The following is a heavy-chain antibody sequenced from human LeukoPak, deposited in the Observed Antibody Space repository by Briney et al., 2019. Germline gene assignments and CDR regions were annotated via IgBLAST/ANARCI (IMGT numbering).Heavy chain of an antibody. V-gene: IGHV4-59*08. CDR2: IYYSGST. J-gene: IGHJ6*02. CDR3: ARHRSYYYGMDV. CDR1: GGSISSYY. Sequence: SETLSLTCTVSGGSISSYYWSWIRQPPGKGLEWIGYIYYSGSTNYNPSLESRVTISVDTSKNQLSLKPSSMTAADTAVYYCARHRSYYYGMDVWGQGTTVTVSS.